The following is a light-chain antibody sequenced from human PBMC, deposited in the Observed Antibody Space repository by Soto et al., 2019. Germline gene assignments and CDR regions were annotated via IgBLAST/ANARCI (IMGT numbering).Light chain of an antibody. CDR3: CSTGRGYV. CDR2: EVS. Sequence: QSALNQPASVSGSPGQSVTISCTATSSDVENYKLVSWYQQHPGKAPKLIIYEVSKRPSGVSNRFSGSKSANTASLIISGLQPEDETDYYCCSTGRGYVFGTGTKVTVL. CDR1: SSDVENYKL. V-gene: IGLV2-23*02. J-gene: IGLJ1*01.